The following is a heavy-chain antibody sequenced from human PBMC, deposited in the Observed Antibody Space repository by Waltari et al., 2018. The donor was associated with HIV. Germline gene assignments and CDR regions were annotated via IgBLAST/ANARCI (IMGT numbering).Heavy chain of an antibody. J-gene: IGHJ5*02. CDR2: LYYTGNT. D-gene: IGHD2-15*01. CDR1: GGSVFSSVSY. Sequence: QLQLQESGPGLVKPSETLSLTCTVSGGSVFSSVSYWGWIRQPPGRGLEWIGTLYYTGNTYYNPSLQSRVTISVGVSKNQFSLKLGSVSASDTAVYYCARLDGSGGTCSPFDPWGQGTLVTVSS. CDR3: ARLDGSGGTCSPFDP. V-gene: IGHV4-39*01.